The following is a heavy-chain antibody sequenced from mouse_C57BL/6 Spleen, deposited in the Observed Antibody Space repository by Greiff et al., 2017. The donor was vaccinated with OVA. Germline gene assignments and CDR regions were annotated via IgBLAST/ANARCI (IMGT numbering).Heavy chain of an antibody. J-gene: IGHJ1*03. D-gene: IGHD1-1*01. CDR3: TRGYGSSDWYFDV. CDR1: GYTFTDYE. CDR2: IDPETGGT. V-gene: IGHV1-15*01. Sequence: QVQLKESGAELVRPGASVTLSCKASGYTFTDYEMHWVKQTPVHGLEWIGAIDPETGGTAYNQKFKGKAILTADKSSSTAYMELRSLTSEDSAVYYCTRGYGSSDWYFDVWGTGTTVTVSS.